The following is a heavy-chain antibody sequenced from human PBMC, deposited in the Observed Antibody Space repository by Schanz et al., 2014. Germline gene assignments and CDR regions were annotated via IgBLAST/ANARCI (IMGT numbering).Heavy chain of an antibody. V-gene: IGHV1-69*02. J-gene: IGHJ6*03. D-gene: IGHD4-17*01. CDR1: GGTFSSST. CDR3: ARAPVTVGPYHYYMDV. CDR2: IIPILGIT. Sequence: QVQLVQSGAEVKKPGSSVKVSCKASGGTFSSSTLTWVRQAPGQGLEWMGRIIPILGITNVAQTFQDRVTITADKSTSTAYMELSSLRSEDTAVYYCARAPVTVGPYHYYMDVWGKGTTXTVSS.